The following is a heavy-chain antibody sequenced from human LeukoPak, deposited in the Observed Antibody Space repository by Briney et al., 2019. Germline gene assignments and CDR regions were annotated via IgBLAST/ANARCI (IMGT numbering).Heavy chain of an antibody. V-gene: IGHV3-23*01. CDR3: ASTSNSALGLPYFDH. D-gene: IGHD5-18*01. CDR2: ISGNGDST. Sequence: GGSLRLSCAASGFTFRRYDMSWVRQAPGKGLEWVSAISGNGDSTYYVDSVKGRFTISRDNSKNTLYLQMNSLRAEDTAVYYCASTSNSALGLPYFDHWGQGSLVTVSS. J-gene: IGHJ4*02. CDR1: GFTFRRYD.